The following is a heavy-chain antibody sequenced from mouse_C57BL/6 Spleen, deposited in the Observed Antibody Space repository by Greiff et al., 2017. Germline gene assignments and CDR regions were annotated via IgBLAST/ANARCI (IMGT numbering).Heavy chain of an antibody. J-gene: IGHJ4*01. CDR2: IYPRSGNT. Sequence: VHLVESGAELARPGASVKLSCKASGYTFTSYGISWVKQRTGQGLEWIGEIYPRSGNTYYNEKFKGKATLTADKSSSTAYMELRSLTSEDSAVYFCARDITTEYYAMDYWGQGTSVTVSS. D-gene: IGHD1-1*01. CDR1: GYTFTSYG. CDR3: ARDITTEYYAMDY. V-gene: IGHV1-81*01.